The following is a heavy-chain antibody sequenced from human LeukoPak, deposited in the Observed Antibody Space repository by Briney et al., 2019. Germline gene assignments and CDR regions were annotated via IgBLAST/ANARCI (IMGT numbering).Heavy chain of an antibody. D-gene: IGHD3-16*01. CDR1: GFTFSDYY. CDR2: ISSSGSTI. CDR3: ARDLGANPPQPYGMDV. Sequence: GGSLRLSCAASGFTFSDYYMSWIRRAPGKGLEWVSYISSSGSTIYYADSVKGRFTISRDNAKNSLYLQMNSLRAEDTAVYYCARDLGANPPQPYGMDVWGQGTTVTVSS. V-gene: IGHV3-11*01. J-gene: IGHJ6*02.